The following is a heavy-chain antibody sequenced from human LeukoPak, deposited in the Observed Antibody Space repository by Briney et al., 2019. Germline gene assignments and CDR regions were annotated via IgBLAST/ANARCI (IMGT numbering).Heavy chain of an antibody. CDR2: ISYSGSP. CDR3: ARVDHYDFWVYP. CDR1: GGSISSYY. J-gene: IGHJ5*02. D-gene: IGHD3-3*01. Sequence: PSDTLSLTCTVSGGSISSYYWSWIRQPPGKGMEWIGYISYSGSPYYNPSLKSRVTISVDTSKNQFSLKLNSVTAADTAVYYCARVDHYDFWVYPWGQGTLVTVSS. V-gene: IGHV4-59*12.